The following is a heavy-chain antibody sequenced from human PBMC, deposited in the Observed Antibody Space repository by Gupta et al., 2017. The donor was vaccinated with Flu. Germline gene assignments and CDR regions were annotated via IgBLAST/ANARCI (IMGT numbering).Heavy chain of an antibody. J-gene: IGHJ4*02. CDR2: ISGSGGST. D-gene: IGHD3-9*01. CDR3: AKLILEGYFGPIETPFDY. V-gene: IGHV3-23*01. Sequence: KGLEWVSAISGSGGSTYYADSVKGRFTISRDNSKNTLYLQMNSLRAEDTAVYYCAKLILEGYFGPIETPFDYWGQGTLVTVSS.